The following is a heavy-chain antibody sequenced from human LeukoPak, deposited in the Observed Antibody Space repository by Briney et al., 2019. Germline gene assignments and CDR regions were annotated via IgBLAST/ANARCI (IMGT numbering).Heavy chain of an antibody. D-gene: IGHD3-9*01. CDR2: ISSSSNKI. CDR1: GFAFSSYS. J-gene: IGHJ4*02. CDR3: ARVLTGYYFD. Sequence: GGSLRLSCAASGFAFSSYSMNWVRQAPGKGLEWVSYISSSSNKIYYADSVKGRFTISRDNAKNSLYLQMNSLRAEDTAVYYCARVLTGYYFDWGQGTLVTVSS. V-gene: IGHV3-48*01.